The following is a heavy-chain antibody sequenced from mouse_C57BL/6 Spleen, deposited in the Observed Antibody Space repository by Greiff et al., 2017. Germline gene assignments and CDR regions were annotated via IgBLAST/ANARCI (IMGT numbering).Heavy chain of an antibody. CDR3: ARSPTFYAMDY. CDR2: IDPSDSYT. CDR1: GYTFTSYW. V-gene: IGHV1-50*01. Sequence: VQLQQPGAELVKPGASVKLSCKASGYTFTSYWMQWVKQRPGQGLEWIGEIDPSDSYTNYNHKFKGKAILTVDTSSSTACMQLSRLTSEDSAVYYCARSPTFYAMDYWGQGTSVTVSS. J-gene: IGHJ4*01.